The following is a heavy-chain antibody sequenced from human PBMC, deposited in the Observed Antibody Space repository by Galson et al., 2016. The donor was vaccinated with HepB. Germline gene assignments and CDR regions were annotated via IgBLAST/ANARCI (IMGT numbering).Heavy chain of an antibody. Sequence: QSGAEVKKPGESLRISCKGSGYSFTSYWISWVRQMPGKGLEWMGKINPSESYADYSPSFQGHVTISVDRSINTAYLHWSSLQASDTAMYYCARREGYASGAYYYNGLDVWGQGTSVTVTS. V-gene: IGHV5-10-1*01. CDR3: ARREGYASGAYYYNGLDV. CDR1: GYSFTSYW. J-gene: IGHJ6*02. CDR2: INPSESYA. D-gene: IGHD3-16*01.